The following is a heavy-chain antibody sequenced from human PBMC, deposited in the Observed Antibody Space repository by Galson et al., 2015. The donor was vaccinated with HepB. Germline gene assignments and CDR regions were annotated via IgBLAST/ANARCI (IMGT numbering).Heavy chain of an antibody. CDR3: ARDGVLLWFGELSAGFDY. CDR2: ISSSSSTI. D-gene: IGHD3-10*01. CDR1: GFTFSSYS. J-gene: IGHJ4*02. V-gene: IGHV3-48*01. Sequence: SLRLSCAASGFTFSSYSMNWVRQAPGKGLEWVSYISSSSSTIYYADSVKGRFTISRDNAKNSLYLQMNSLRAEGTAVYYCARDGVLLWFGELSAGFDYWGQGTLVTVSS.